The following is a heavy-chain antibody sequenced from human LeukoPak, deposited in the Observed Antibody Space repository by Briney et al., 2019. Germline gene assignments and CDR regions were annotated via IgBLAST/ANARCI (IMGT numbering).Heavy chain of an antibody. J-gene: IGHJ4*02. CDR2: IRYEGSNK. CDR1: GFTFSSYG. V-gene: IGHV3-30*02. D-gene: IGHD2-2*02. CDR3: ANIRQYCSSTSCYTEY. Sequence: VGSLRLCCAASGFTFSSYGMHWVRQAPGKGLERVAFIRYEGSNKYYADSVKGRFTISRDNSKNTLYLQMYSLRAEDTAVYYCANIRQYCSSTSCYTEYWGQGTLVTVSS.